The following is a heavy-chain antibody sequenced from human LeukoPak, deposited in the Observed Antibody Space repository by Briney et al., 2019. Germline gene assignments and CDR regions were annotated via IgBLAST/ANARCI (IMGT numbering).Heavy chain of an antibody. J-gene: IGHJ3*02. Sequence: GGSLRLSCAASGFTFSDYYMTWIRQAPGKGLEWVSYISSSGDTIYYADSVKGRFTISRDNAKNSLYLQMNSLRAEDMAVYYCAREGGARGYCTGTTCYSAFDIWGQGTMVTVSS. CDR2: ISSSGDTI. D-gene: IGHD2-2*01. V-gene: IGHV3-11*04. CDR3: AREGGARGYCTGTTCYSAFDI. CDR1: GFTFSDYY.